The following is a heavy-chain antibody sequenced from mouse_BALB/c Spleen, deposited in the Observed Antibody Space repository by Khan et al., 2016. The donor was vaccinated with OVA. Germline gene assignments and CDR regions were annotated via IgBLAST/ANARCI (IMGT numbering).Heavy chain of an antibody. CDR3: ARTARIKY. Sequence: EVQLQESGPGLVKPSQSLSLTCTVTGYSITSGYGWNWIRQFPGNKLEWMGYISYSGSTNYNPSLKSRISITRDTSKKQFFLQLNSVTTKNTATYSCARTARIKYWGQGTTLTVSS. CDR2: ISYSGST. J-gene: IGHJ2*01. V-gene: IGHV3-2*02. CDR1: GYSITSGYG. D-gene: IGHD1-2*01.